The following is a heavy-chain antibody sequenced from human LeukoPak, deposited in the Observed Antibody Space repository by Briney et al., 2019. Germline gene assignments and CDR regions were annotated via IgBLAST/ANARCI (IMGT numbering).Heavy chain of an antibody. J-gene: IGHJ4*02. CDR1: GGSISNYY. Sequence: SETLSLTCTVSGGSISNYYWSWIRQPPGKGLEWIGYIYYTGSTNYNPSLKSRVTISVDRSKNQFSLKLTSVTAADTAVYYCARDLGWLPDYWGQGTLVTVSS. D-gene: IGHD5-12*01. CDR3: ARDLGWLPDY. V-gene: IGHV4-59*12. CDR2: IYYTGST.